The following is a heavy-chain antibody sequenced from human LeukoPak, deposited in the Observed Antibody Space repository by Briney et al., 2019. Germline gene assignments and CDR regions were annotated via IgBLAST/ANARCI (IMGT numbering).Heavy chain of an antibody. CDR3: AKTRTTVMYYFDY. V-gene: IGHV3-49*02. J-gene: IGHJ4*02. CDR2: IRGKAYGGTT. CDR1: GFTFGDYP. Sequence: GGSLRLSCSASGFTFGDYPMSWVRQAPGEGLEWVGFIRGKAYGGTTEYAASVKGRFTISREDSKSIAYLQMNSLKTEDTAVYYCAKTRTTVMYYFDYWGQRTLVTVSS. D-gene: IGHD4-17*01.